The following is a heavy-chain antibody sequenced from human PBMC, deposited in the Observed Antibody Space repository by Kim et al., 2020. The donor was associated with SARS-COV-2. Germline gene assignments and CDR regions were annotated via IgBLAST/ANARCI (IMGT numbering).Heavy chain of an antibody. Sequence: SETLSLTCTVSGGSISSYYWSWIRQPPGKGLEWIGYIYYSGSTNYNPSLKSRVTISVDTSKNQFSLKLSSVTAADTAVYYCARDRVYSYGPTYYYYGMDVWGQGTTVTVSS. CDR2: IYYSGST. CDR3: ARDRVYSYGPTYYYYGMDV. V-gene: IGHV4-59*01. D-gene: IGHD5-18*01. J-gene: IGHJ6*02. CDR1: GGSISSYY.